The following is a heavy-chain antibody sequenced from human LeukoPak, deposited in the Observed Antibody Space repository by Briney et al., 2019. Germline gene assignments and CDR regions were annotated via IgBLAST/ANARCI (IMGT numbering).Heavy chain of an antibody. V-gene: IGHV3-48*02. CDR3: AKSRMSDF. Sequence: GGSLRLSCVASGFTFSNYNMTWARQAPGKGLEWISCISGSGNTIYYADPVKGRFTISRDNARSSLYLQMNSLRDEDTAVYYCAKSRMSDFWGQGTLVTVSS. CDR2: ISGSGNTI. J-gene: IGHJ4*02. CDR1: GFTFSNYN. D-gene: IGHD2-8*01.